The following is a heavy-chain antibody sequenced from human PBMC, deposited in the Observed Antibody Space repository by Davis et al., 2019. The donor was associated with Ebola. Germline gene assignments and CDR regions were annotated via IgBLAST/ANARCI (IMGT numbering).Heavy chain of an antibody. CDR2: ISSSSSYI. CDR1: GFTFSNAW. D-gene: IGHD4-17*01. J-gene: IGHJ4*02. Sequence: GGSLRLSCAASGFTFSNAWMNWVRQAPGKGLEWVSSISSSSSYIYYADSVKGRFTISRDNAKNSLYLQMNSLRAEDTAVYYCARDRSVTTVTNFDYWGQGTLVTVSS. V-gene: IGHV3-21*01. CDR3: ARDRSVTTVTNFDY.